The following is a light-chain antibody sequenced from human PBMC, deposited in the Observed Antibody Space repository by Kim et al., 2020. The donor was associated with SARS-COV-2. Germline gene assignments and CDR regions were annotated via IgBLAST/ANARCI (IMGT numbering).Light chain of an antibody. V-gene: IGLV2-14*03. J-gene: IGLJ2*01. Sequence: QSALTQPSSVSGSPGQPITIYCTGTRSDLRGYYFVSWYQQHPGKAPKLLIYDVSNRPSGVSNRFSASKSGNTASLTSSGLRAEDEADYYCTSYTIFSTYVLVGGGTQLTVL. CDR2: DVS. CDR3: TSYTIFSTYVL. CDR1: RSDLRGYYF.